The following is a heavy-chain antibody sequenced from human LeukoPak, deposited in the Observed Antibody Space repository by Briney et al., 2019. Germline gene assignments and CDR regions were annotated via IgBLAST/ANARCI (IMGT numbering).Heavy chain of an antibody. CDR1: GFTFSSYW. CDR3: ASKTTLEY. V-gene: IGHV3-7*02. J-gene: IGHJ4*02. D-gene: IGHD4-17*01. CDR2: IKEDGSEK. Sequence: GGSLRLSCAASGFTFSSYWMTWVRQAPGKGLEWVANIKEDGSEKYYGDSVKGRFTISRDNAKNSLYLQMNSLRDEDTAVYYCASKTTLEYWGQGTLVTVSS.